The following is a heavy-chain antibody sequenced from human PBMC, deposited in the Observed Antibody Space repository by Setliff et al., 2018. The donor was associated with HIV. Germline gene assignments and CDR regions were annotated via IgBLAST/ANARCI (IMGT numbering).Heavy chain of an antibody. CDR3: ATGLQLWGVTVLDAFDI. J-gene: IGHJ3*02. CDR2: IYPNTGGT. Sequence: GASVKVSCKTSGYTFIDYYIHWVRQAPGQGLEWMGWIYPNTGGTNYAQKFQGRVTMTEDTSTDTAYMELSSLRSEDTAVYYCATGLQLWGVTVLDAFDIWGQGTMVTVSS. CDR1: GYTFIDYY. D-gene: IGHD5-18*01. V-gene: IGHV1-2*02.